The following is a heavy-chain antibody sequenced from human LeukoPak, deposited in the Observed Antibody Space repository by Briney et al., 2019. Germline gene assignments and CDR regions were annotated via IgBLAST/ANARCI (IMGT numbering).Heavy chain of an antibody. CDR1: GYTFSSYW. CDR3: ARLAGDTIGSAGADY. Sequence: GESLKISCQVSGYTFSSYWIAWVRQGSGKGLEWMGIIYPGDSDARYSPSFEGQVTFSVDKSIRTAYLQWSRLNASDTAMYYCARLAGDTIGSAGADYWGQGTLVTVSS. D-gene: IGHD3-3*01. J-gene: IGHJ4*02. V-gene: IGHV5-51*01. CDR2: IYPGDSDA.